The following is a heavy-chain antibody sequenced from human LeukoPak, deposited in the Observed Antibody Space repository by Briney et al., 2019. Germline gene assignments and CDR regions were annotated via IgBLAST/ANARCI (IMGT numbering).Heavy chain of an antibody. CDR1: GFTFDDYG. Sequence: GGSLRHSCAASGFTFDDYGMSWVRQAPGKGLEWVSGINWNGGSTGYADSVKGRFTISRDNAKNSLYLQMNSLRAEDTAVYYCARAIVWFGSDYWGQGTLVTVSS. V-gene: IGHV3-20*04. D-gene: IGHD3-10*01. CDR3: ARAIVWFGSDY. J-gene: IGHJ4*02. CDR2: INWNGGST.